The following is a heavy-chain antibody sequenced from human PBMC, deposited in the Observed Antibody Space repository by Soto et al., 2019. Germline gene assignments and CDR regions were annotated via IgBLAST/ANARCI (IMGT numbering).Heavy chain of an antibody. D-gene: IGHD3-9*01. Sequence: PSETLSLTCSVSGGSISDSNDHWGWIRQSPGQGLEWIGSFHNSGSLHYNPPFKSRATISVDTSKNQYSLKVNSVIAADTAVYYCARHPGYYDILTGYTTYYFDSWGQGILVTVSS. J-gene: IGHJ4*02. CDR3: ARHPGYYDILTGYTTYYFDS. CDR2: FHNSGSL. CDR1: GGSISDSNDH. V-gene: IGHV4-39*01.